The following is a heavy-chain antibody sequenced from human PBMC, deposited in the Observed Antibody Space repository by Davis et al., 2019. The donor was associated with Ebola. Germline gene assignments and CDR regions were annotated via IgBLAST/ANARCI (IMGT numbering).Heavy chain of an antibody. CDR1: GFTFDTYW. J-gene: IGHJ4*02. CDR3: ARGRQQLVPLCDY. V-gene: IGHV3-7*01. CDR2: ISPDGSEE. Sequence: PGGSLRLSCAASGFTFDTYWMSWVRQAPGKGLEWVANISPDGSEEYYVDSVTGRFTISRVNAKDSLYLQMNSLKGEDTAVYYCARGRQQLVPLCDYWGQGTLVTVSS. D-gene: IGHD6-13*01.